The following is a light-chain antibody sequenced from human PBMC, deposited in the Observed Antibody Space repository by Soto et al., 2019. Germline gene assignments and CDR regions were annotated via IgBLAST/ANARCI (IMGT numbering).Light chain of an antibody. CDR1: QSVSSSY. CDR2: GAS. CDR3: HQYGSSPRT. J-gene: IGKJ1*01. V-gene: IGKV3-20*01. Sequence: DIVLTQSPGTLPLSPGDRATLSCRASQSVSSSYLAWYQHKRGQAPRLLIYGASIRATGIPDRFSGSGSGTDFTLTISRLEPEDFAVYYCHQYGSSPRTFGQGTKVEIK.